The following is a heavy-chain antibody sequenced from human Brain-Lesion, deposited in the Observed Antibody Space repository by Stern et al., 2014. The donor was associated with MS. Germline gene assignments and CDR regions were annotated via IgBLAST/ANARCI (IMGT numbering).Heavy chain of an antibody. D-gene: IGHD1-26*01. V-gene: IGHV4-39*01. CDR1: GGSISSSTYY. CDR3: ARHDSVPRPSQLYSARDRGPGYFDY. CDR2: IYYSGFT. J-gene: IGHJ4*02. Sequence: QMQLVQSGPGLVKPSETLSLTCTVSGGSISSSTYYWAWIRQPPGKGLEWIGNIYYSGFTYYNPSLKRRVTISVDMSKNQFSLKLSSVTAADTAIYYCARHDSVPRPSQLYSARDRGPGYFDYWGQGTLVTVSS.